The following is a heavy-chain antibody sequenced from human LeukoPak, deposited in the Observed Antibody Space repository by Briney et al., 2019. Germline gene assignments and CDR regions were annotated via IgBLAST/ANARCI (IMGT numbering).Heavy chain of an antibody. V-gene: IGHV1-8*01. D-gene: IGHD3-16*02. CDR1: GYTFTSYD. Sequence: ASVKVSCKASGYTFTSYDINWVRQATGQGLERMGWMNPNCGSTGYEQKFQGRVTMSRNTSIRTAYMELSSLRSEDTAVYYCARVNLRHYDYVWGSYRLYYYYGMDVWGQGTTVTVSS. CDR3: ARVNLRHYDYVWGSYRLYYYYGMDV. J-gene: IGHJ6*02. CDR2: MNPNCGST.